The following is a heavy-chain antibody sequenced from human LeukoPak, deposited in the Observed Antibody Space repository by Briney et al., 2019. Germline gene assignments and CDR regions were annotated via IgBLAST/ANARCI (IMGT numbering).Heavy chain of an antibody. CDR1: GGSITGNY. J-gene: IGHJ3*02. CDR3: ARGLPGYAGGDDAFDI. Sequence: SETLSLTCNVSGGSITGNYWSWIRQPPGRGLEYIGYIYYSGITNYNPSLRSRLTISVDTSKNQFSLKLSSVTAADTAKYYCARGLPGYAGGDDAFDIWGQGTVVIVS. V-gene: IGHV4-59*01. CDR2: IYYSGIT. D-gene: IGHD2-21*01.